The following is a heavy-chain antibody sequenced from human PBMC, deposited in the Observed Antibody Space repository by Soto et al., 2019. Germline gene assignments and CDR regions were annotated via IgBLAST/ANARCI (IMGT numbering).Heavy chain of an antibody. CDR3: ARRGNCGGDCFAFDL. Sequence: KISCAASGFRFSNSGMHWVRQAPGQGLEWMGGFSPFFGTATYAQKFQGRVTITADKSTSTAYMELSGLRSEDTALYYCARRGNCGGDCFAFDLWGQGTMVTVSS. CDR1: GFRFSNSG. D-gene: IGHD2-21*02. J-gene: IGHJ3*01. CDR2: FSPFFGTA. V-gene: IGHV1-69*06.